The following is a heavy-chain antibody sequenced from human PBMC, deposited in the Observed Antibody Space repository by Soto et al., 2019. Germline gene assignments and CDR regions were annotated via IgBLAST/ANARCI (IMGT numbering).Heavy chain of an antibody. J-gene: IGHJ4*02. V-gene: IGHV1-18*01. Sequence: VSVKVSCKASGYTFTSYGISWVRQAPGQGLEWMGWISAYNGNTNYAQKLQGRVTMTTDTSTSTAYMELRSLRSDDTAVYYCVVAAQPYYFDYWGQGTLVTVS. CDR2: ISAYNGNT. D-gene: IGHD2-15*01. CDR1: GYTFTSYG. CDR3: VVAAQPYYFDY.